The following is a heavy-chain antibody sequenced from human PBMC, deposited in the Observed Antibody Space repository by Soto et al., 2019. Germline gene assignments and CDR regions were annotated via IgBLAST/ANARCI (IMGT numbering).Heavy chain of an antibody. CDR3: ARVGIAAAGEDEGAFDI. V-gene: IGHV5-51*01. CDR2: IYPGDSDT. Sequence: GESLKISCKGSGYSFTSYWIGWVRQMPGKGLAWMGIIYPGDSDTRYSPSFQGQVTISADKSISTAYLQWSSLKASDTAMYYCARVGIAAAGEDEGAFDIWGQGTMVTVSS. J-gene: IGHJ3*02. D-gene: IGHD6-13*01. CDR1: GYSFTSYW.